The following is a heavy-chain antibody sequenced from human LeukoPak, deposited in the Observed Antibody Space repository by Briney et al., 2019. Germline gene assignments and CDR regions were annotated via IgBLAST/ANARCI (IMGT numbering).Heavy chain of an antibody. CDR1: GYTFTGYY. Sequence: GASVKVSCKASGYTFTGYYMHWVRQAPGQGLEWMGWINPNSGDTNYAQKFQGRVTMTRDTSISTAYMELSRLRSDDTAVYYCARVEWLRLAQQLETNWFDPWGQGTLVTVSS. J-gene: IGHJ5*02. CDR2: INPNSGDT. V-gene: IGHV1-2*02. CDR3: ARVEWLRLAQQLETNWFDP. D-gene: IGHD5-12*01.